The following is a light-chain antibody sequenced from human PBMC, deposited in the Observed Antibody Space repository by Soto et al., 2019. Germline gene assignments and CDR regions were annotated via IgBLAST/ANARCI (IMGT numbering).Light chain of an antibody. V-gene: IGLV1-44*01. Sequence: QSVLTQPPSASGSPGQRVTISCSGSRSNVGTNYVNWYQQLPGTAPKLLIYSNNQRPSGFPGRFTGSKSGSSASLAVSGLQSEDEADYYCAAWDDRLHGVVFGGGTKLTVL. CDR3: AAWDDRLHGVV. CDR1: RSNVGTNY. CDR2: SNN. J-gene: IGLJ2*01.